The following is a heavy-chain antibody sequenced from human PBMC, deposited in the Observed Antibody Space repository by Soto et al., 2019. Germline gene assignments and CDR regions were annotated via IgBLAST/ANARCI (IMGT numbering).Heavy chain of an antibody. CDR1: GFTFSDHY. Sequence: EVQLVESGGGLVQPGGSLRLSCAASGFTFSDHYMDCVRQAPGKGLEWVGRTRNKANSYTTEYAASVKGRFTISRDDSKNSLYLQMNSLKAEDTAVYYCATYGYDSSGYLHPYWGQGTLVTVSS. D-gene: IGHD3-22*01. V-gene: IGHV3-72*01. CDR2: TRNKANSYTT. J-gene: IGHJ4*02. CDR3: ATYGYDSSGYLHPY.